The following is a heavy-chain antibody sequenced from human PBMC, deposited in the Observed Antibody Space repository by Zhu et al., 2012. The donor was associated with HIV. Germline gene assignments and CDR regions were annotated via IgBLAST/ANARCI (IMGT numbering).Heavy chain of an antibody. CDR3: ARDRGIAVAGSYYYGMDV. Sequence: QVQLQESGPGLVKPSETLSLTCTVSGGSISSYYWSWIRQPPGKGLEWIGYIYTSGGTNYNPSLKSRVTISVDTSKNQFSLRLSSVTAADTAVYYCARDRGIAVAGSYYYGMDVWGQGTTGHRLL. CDR1: GGSISSYY. D-gene: IGHD6-19*01. V-gene: IGHV4-4*09. CDR2: IYTSGGT. J-gene: IGHJ6*02.